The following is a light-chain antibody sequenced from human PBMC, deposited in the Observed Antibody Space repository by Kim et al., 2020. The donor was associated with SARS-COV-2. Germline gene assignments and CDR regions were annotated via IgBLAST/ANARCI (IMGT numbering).Light chain of an antibody. V-gene: IGLV6-57*03. Sequence: GRAVASPDSRSRGTSASKYVQWYQPHRGSAPPTVIHANNSSSAGVPDRFAGSIDSSSNSASLTISGLRTEDEADYYCQSYDSTNVVFGGGTQLTVL. CDR2: ANN. J-gene: IGLJ3*02. CDR3: QSYDSTNVV. CDR1: RGTSASKY.